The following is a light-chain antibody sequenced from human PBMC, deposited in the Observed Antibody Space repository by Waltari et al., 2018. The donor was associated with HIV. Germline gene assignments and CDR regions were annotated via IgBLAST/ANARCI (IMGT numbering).Light chain of an antibody. CDR3: SSFAGTNSHVV. V-gene: IGLV2-8*01. Sequence: QSALTQPPSASRSPEQSVTISCPATSRAVGPYNFVSRYQHSPAQAPKIIIFEVNKRPSGVPDRFSGSKSVNTASLTVSGLQAEDEADYYCSSFAGTNSHVVFGGGTKLTVL. CDR1: SRAVGPYNF. CDR2: EVN. J-gene: IGLJ2*01.